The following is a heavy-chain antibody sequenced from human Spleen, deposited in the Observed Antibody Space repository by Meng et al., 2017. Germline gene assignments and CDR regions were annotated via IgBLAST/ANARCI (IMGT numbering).Heavy chain of an antibody. CDR2: INTHYGGT. Sequence: ASVKVSCKASGYTFGDYFIHWVRQAPGQRLEWMGRINTHYGGTDYAQKFQARVTMTRETSISTAYMDLRRLESDDTAVYYCARDQEVASIWCWGQGTLVTVSS. CDR3: ARDQEVASIWC. D-gene: IGHD5-24*01. CDR1: GYTFGDYF. J-gene: IGHJ4*02. V-gene: IGHV1-2*06.